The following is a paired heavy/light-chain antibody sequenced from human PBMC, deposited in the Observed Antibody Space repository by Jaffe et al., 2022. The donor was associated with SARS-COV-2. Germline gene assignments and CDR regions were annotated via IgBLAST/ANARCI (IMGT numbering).Light chain of an antibody. CDR1: QTILYSSNNKNC. V-gene: IGKV4-1*01. CDR2: WAS. Sequence: DIVMTQSPDSLAVSLGERATINCKSSQTILYSSNNKNCLAWYQQKPGQPPKLLIYWASTRESGVPDRFSGSGSGTDFTLTISSLQAEDVAVYYCQQYYSGLSTTFGQGTRLEIK. J-gene: IGKJ5*01. CDR3: QQYYSGLSTT.
Heavy chain of an antibody. D-gene: IGHD3-9*01. V-gene: IGHV2-5*01. CDR1: GFSLSTSGVG. CDR2: IYWNDDK. J-gene: IGHJ3*02. Sequence: QITLRESGPTLVRPTQTLTLTCTFSGFSLSTSGVGVGWIRQPPGEALDWLAVIYWNDDKRYSPALKSRLTITKDTSNNQVVLTMLNMDPVDTGTYYCAHRRLDHDNKSFDIWGQGTMVTVSS. CDR3: AHRRLDHDNKSFDI.